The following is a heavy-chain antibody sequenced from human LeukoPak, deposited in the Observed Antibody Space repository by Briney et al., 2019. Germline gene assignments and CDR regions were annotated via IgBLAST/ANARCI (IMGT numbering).Heavy chain of an antibody. CDR2: INHSGST. J-gene: IGHJ4*02. Sequence: SETLSLTCAVYGGSFSVYYWSWIRQPPGKGLEWIGEINHSGSTNYNPSLKSRVTISVDTSKNQFSLKLSSVTAADTAVYYCARGGYSGYASSYFDYWGQGTLVTVSS. D-gene: IGHD5-12*01. V-gene: IGHV4-34*01. CDR1: GGSFSVYY. CDR3: ARGGYSGYASSYFDY.